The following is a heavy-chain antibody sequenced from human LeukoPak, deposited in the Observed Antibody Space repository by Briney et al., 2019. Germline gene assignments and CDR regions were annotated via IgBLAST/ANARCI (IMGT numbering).Heavy chain of an antibody. J-gene: IGHJ5*02. CDR1: GVSVRSYNY. CDR3: ARHYGP. V-gene: IGHV4-4*02. D-gene: IGHD3-16*01. CDR2: VYHSGST. Sequence: SETLSLTCAVSGVSVRSYNYWSWVRQPPGKSLEWLGEVYHSGSTIYNPSLKSRVTISVDTSKNQFSLKLNSVTAADTTVYYCARHYGPWGQGTLVTVSS.